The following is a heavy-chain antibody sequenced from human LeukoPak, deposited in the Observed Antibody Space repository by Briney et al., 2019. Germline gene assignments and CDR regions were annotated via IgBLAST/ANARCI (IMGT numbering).Heavy chain of an antibody. J-gene: IGHJ4*02. CDR2: IYSGGST. Sequence: GGSLRLSCAASGFTVSSNYMSWVRQAPGKGLEWVSVIYSGGSTYYADSVKGRFTISRDNSKNTLYLQMNSLRAEDTAVYYCARGPGIFGVVIMGGLDYWGQGTLVTVSS. CDR1: GFTVSSNY. V-gene: IGHV3-66*01. D-gene: IGHD3-3*01. CDR3: ARGPGIFGVVIMGGLDY.